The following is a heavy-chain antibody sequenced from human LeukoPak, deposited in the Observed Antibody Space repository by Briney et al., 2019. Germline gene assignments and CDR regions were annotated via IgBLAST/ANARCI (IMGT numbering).Heavy chain of an antibody. CDR2: INIKGEA. V-gene: IGHV4-4*09. Sequence: SETLSLTCTVSVVSMSAYQWSWVRQSPEKGLGWIGCINIKGEASYNPCLKSRVTTSVDTSKSQFSLRLTSVTAAATAVYYCATSNDAQIATFDHWGQGAPVTVSS. CDR1: VVSMSAYQ. D-gene: IGHD2-21*01. CDR3: ATSNDAQIATFDH. J-gene: IGHJ4*02.